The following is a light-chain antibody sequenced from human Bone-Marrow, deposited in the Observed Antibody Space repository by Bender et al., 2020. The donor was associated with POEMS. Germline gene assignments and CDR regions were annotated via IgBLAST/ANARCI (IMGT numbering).Light chain of an antibody. J-gene: IGLJ3*02. CDR1: NIGIKN. Sequence: SFELTQPLSVSVALGQTARITCGGNNIGIKNVHWYQQKPGQAPVLVIYWDTNRPSGIPERFSGSNSGNTATLTIIRAQAGDEADYYCQVWDSSTVVFGGGTKLTVL. CDR2: WDT. V-gene: IGLV3-9*01. CDR3: QVWDSSTVV.